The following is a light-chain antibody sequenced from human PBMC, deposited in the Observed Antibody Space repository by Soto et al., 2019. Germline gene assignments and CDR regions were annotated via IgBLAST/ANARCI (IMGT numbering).Light chain of an antibody. Sequence: EIVMTQSPATLSVSPGERATLSCRASQSVSSNLARYQQKPGQAPRLLIYGASTMATGIPARFSGSGSGTEFTLTISSLQSEDFAVYYCQQYNNWPMYTFGQGTKLEIK. CDR1: QSVSSN. V-gene: IGKV3-15*01. CDR3: QQYNNWPMYT. CDR2: GAS. J-gene: IGKJ2*01.